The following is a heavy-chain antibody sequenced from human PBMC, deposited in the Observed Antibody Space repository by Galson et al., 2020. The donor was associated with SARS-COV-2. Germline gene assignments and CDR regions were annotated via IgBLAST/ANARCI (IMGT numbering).Heavy chain of an antibody. CDR1: GFTFSSYS. CDR3: ATSWYGAFHI. CDR2: ISSSSSYI. V-gene: IGHV3-21*01. J-gene: IGHJ3*02. D-gene: IGHD6-13*01. Sequence: GGSLRLSCAASGFTFSSYSMNWVRQAPGKGLEWVSSISSSSSYIYYADSVKGRFTISRDNAKNSLYLQMNSLRVEDTAVYFCATSWYGAFHIWGQGTMVTVSS.